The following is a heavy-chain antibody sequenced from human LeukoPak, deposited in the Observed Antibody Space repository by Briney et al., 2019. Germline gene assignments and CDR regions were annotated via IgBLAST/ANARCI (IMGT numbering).Heavy chain of an antibody. D-gene: IGHD3-10*01. V-gene: IGHV4-59*08. CDR1: GGSISSYY. CDR3: ARNRYYYGSRNYGVPTWFDP. J-gene: IGHJ5*02. CDR2: IYYSGST. Sequence: SETLSLTCTVSGGSISSYYWSWIRQPPGKGLEWIGYIYYSGSTNYNPSLKSRVTMSVDTSKNQISLKLSSVTAADTAVYYCARNRYYYGSRNYGVPTWFDPWGQGTLVTVSS.